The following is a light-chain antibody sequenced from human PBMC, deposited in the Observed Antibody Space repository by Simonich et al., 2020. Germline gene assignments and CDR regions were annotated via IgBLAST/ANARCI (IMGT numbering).Light chain of an antibody. CDR1: SRDVGGYNY. Sequence: QSALTQPASVSGSPGQSITISCTGTSRDVGGYNYVPWYQQHPGKAPKLMIYDVSKRPSGVSNRFSGSKSGNTASLTISGLQAEDEADYYCCSYAGSSTFNWVFGGGTKLTVL. CDR2: DVS. V-gene: IGLV2-23*02. CDR3: CSYAGSSTFNWV. J-gene: IGLJ3*02.